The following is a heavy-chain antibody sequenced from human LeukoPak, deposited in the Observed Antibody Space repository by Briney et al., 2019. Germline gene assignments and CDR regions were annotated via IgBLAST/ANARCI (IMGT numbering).Heavy chain of an antibody. Sequence: PGGSLRLSCVDSGFTFSRFWMHWVRQAPGKGLVWVSHITTDGSSTSYADSVKGRFTISRDNAKNTLYLQMYSLRAEDTAVYYCARGAIAGANFDYWGQGALVTVSS. CDR1: GFTFSRFW. D-gene: IGHD1-26*01. V-gene: IGHV3-74*01. CDR3: ARGAIAGANFDY. J-gene: IGHJ4*02. CDR2: ITTDGSST.